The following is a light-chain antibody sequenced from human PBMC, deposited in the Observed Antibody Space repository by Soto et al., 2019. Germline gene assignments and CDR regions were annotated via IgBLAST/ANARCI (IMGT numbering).Light chain of an antibody. J-gene: IGKJ1*01. CDR2: KAS. Sequence: DIPMTQSPSTLSASVGARVTITCRASQSISSWLAWYQQKPGKAPKLLIYKASSLESGVPSRFSGSGSGTEFTLTISSLQPDDFATYYCQQYNSMGTFGQGTKVEIK. CDR3: QQYNSMGT. V-gene: IGKV1-5*03. CDR1: QSISSW.